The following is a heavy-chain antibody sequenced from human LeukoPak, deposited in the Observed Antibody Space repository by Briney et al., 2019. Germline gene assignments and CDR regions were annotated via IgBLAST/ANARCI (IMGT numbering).Heavy chain of an antibody. Sequence: ASVKVSCKASGYTFTGYYIHWVRQAPGQGLEWMGWINPNSGDTNYAQEFQDRVTVTRDTSITTAYMELTKVTSDDTALYYCARGSYSDSSGYLTYWGQGTLVTVSS. J-gene: IGHJ4*02. CDR1: GYTFTGYY. CDR3: ARGSYSDSSGYLTY. D-gene: IGHD3-22*01. V-gene: IGHV1-2*02. CDR2: INPNSGDT.